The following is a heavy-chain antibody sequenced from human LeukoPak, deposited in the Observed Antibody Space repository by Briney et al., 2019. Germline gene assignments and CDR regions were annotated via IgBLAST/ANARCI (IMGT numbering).Heavy chain of an antibody. V-gene: IGHV4-4*02. D-gene: IGHD1-1*01. J-gene: IGHJ4*02. CDR1: GGSITSNNW. CDR3: ARVNINNWHSCDY. CDR2: IYHSGSP. Sequence: PSGTLSLTCAVSGGSITSNNWWGCVRQTLGKGLEWIGEIYHSGSPNYNPSLKSRVTISVDKSRNHFSLNLSSVTAADTAVYYCARVNINNWHSCDYWGQGTLVTVSS.